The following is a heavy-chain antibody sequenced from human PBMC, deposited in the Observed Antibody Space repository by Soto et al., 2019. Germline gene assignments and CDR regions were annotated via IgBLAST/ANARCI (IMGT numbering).Heavy chain of an antibody. Sequence: QVQLQESGPGLVKPSGTLSLTCAVSGGSISSSNWWSWVRQPPGKGLEWIGEIYHSGSTNYNPSLKSRVTISVDKSKNQFSLKLSSVNAADTAVYYCARRSDTDGYNLPYYFDYWGQGTLVTVSS. J-gene: IGHJ4*02. CDR1: GGSISSSNW. CDR3: ARRSDTDGYNLPYYFDY. V-gene: IGHV4-4*02. CDR2: IYHSGST. D-gene: IGHD5-12*01.